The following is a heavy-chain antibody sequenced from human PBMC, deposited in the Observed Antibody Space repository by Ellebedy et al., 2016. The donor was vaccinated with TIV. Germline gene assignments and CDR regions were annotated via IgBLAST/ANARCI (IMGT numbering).Heavy chain of an antibody. CDR1: GFTFSSYW. V-gene: IGHV3-7*01. CDR2: IKQDGSEK. CDR3: GRAMDV. J-gene: IGHJ6*04. Sequence: GGSLRLSXAASGFTFSSYWISWVRQAPGKGLEWVANIKQDGSEKYYVDSVKGRFTISRDNAKNSLYLQMNSLRVEDTAVYYCGRAMDVWGKGTTVTVSS.